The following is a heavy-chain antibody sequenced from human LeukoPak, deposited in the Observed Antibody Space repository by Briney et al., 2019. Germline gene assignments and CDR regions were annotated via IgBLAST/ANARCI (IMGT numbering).Heavy chain of an antibody. Sequence: GGSLRLSCAASGFTFSSYSMNWVRQAPGKGLEWVSSISSSSSYIYYADSVKGQFTISRDNAKNSLYLQMNSLRAEDTAVYYCARVGKTLAAARPFDYWGQGTLVTVSS. D-gene: IGHD6-6*01. CDR2: ISSSSSYI. V-gene: IGHV3-21*01. J-gene: IGHJ4*02. CDR3: ARVGKTLAAARPFDY. CDR1: GFTFSSYS.